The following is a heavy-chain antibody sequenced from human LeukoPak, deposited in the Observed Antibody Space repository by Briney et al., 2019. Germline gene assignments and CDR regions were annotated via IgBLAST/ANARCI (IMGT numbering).Heavy chain of an antibody. CDR2: MNPNSGNT. V-gene: IGHV1-8*01. CDR1: GYSFTSSG. CDR3: ARLDFWSGYRLFHY. J-gene: IGHJ4*02. Sequence: ASVKVSCKASGYSFTSSGISWVRQAPGQGLEWMGWMNPNSGNTGYAQKFQGRVTITRNTSISTAYMELSSLRSDDTAVYYCARLDFWSGYRLFHYWGQGTLVTVSS. D-gene: IGHD3-3*01.